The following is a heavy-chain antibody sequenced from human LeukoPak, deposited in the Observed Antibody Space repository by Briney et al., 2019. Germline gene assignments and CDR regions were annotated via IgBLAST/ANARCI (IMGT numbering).Heavy chain of an antibody. CDR1: GGSFSGYY. J-gene: IGHJ4*02. D-gene: IGHD3-16*02. V-gene: IGHV4-34*01. Sequence: SETLSLTCAVYGGSFSGYYWSWIRQPPGKGLEWIGEMNHIASTNSNPSLTTRVTISVDTSKNPFSLKLSSVTAAATAVYYCARGLDYDYVWGSYRNTPFDYWGQGTLVTVSS. CDR3: ARGLDYDYVWGSYRNTPFDY. CDR2: MNHIAST.